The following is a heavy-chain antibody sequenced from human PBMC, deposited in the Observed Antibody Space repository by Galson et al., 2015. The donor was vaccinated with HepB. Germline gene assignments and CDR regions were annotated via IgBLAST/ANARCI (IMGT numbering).Heavy chain of an antibody. D-gene: IGHD4-11*01. CDR2: ISGSGGST. CDR1: GFTFSSYA. Sequence: SLRLSCAAFGFTFSSYAMSWVRQAPGKGLEWVSAISGSGGSTYYADSVKGRFTISRDNSKNTLYLQMNSLRAEDTAVYYCAKRTTVTTGGGGSLKYYFDYWGQGTLVTVSS. CDR3: AKRTTVTTGGGGSLKYYFDY. J-gene: IGHJ4*02. V-gene: IGHV3-23*01.